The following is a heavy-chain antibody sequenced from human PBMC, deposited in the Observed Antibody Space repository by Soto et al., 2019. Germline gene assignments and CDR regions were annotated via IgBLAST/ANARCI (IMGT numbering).Heavy chain of an antibody. D-gene: IGHD1-7*01. CDR3: ARATKQPMYNWNYNSYYYYYMDV. CDR2: IIPTFGTA. CDR1: GGTFSSYA. V-gene: IGHV1-69*13. Sequence: ASVKVSCKASGGTFSSYAISWVRQAPGQGLEWMGGIIPTFGTANYAQKFQGRVTITADESTSTAYMELSSLRSEDTAVYYCARATKQPMYNWNYNSYYYYYMDVWGKGTTVTVSS. J-gene: IGHJ6*03.